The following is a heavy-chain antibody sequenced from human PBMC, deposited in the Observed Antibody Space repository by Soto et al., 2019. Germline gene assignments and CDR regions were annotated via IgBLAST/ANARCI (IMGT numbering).Heavy chain of an antibody. CDR1: GFTFSRYG. CDR3: TRESNDHFSQSKWAFDY. CDR2: MSNDATRT. Sequence: GGSLRLSCEASGFTFSRYGMHWVRQAPGKGLEWVAVMSNDATRTYFADSVKGRFTISRDNSNNMLYLQMSSLISEDTAIYYCTRESNDHFSQSKWAFDYWGRGSLVTVSS. D-gene: IGHD1-1*01. V-gene: IGHV3-30*03. J-gene: IGHJ4*02.